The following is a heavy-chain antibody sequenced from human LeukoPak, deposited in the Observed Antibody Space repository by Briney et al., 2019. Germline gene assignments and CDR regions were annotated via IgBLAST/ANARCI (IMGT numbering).Heavy chain of an antibody. CDR1: GYTFTGFY. Sequence: ASVKVSCKASGYTFTGFYMHWVRQAPGQGLEWMGWINTDSGGTNYTKKFQGGVTTTRDTSISTAYMELSRLRSDDTAVYYCARARRCTSCYVNWFDPWGQGTLVTVSS. V-gene: IGHV1-2*02. D-gene: IGHD2-2*01. CDR2: INTDSGGT. J-gene: IGHJ5*02. CDR3: ARARRCTSCYVNWFDP.